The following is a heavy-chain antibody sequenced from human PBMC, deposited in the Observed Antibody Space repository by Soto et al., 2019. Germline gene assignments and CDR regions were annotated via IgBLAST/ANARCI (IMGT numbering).Heavy chain of an antibody. D-gene: IGHD3-3*01. CDR3: ARESRITIFGVVIIDYYYYMDV. V-gene: IGHV4-34*01. CDR1: GGSFSGNY. CDR2: INHSGST. J-gene: IGHJ6*03. Sequence: SETLSLTCAVYGGSFSGNYWSWIRQPPGQGLEWIGEINHSGSTNYNPSLKSRVTISVDTSKNQFSLKLSSVTAADTAVYYCARESRITIFGVVIIDYYYYMDVWGKGTTVT.